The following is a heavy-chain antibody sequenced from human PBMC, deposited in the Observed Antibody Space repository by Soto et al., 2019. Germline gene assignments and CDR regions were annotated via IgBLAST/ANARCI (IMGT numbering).Heavy chain of an antibody. CDR1: GASLRSGSYY. V-gene: IGHV4-61*01. D-gene: IGHD3-10*01. J-gene: IGHJ4*02. CDR2: ISHSGRT. Sequence: PSETLSLTCTVSGASLRSGSYYWSWIRQPPGKGLEWIGYISHSGRTNYDPSLKSRLTMSVDTSQNQFSLQLNSVTAADTAVYYCSYGSSLDYWGQGTLVTVSS. CDR3: SYGSSLDY.